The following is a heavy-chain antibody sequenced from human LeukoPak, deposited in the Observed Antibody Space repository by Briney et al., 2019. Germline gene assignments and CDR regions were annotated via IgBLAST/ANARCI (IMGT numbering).Heavy chain of an antibody. J-gene: IGHJ3*02. Sequence: GGSLRLSCAASGFTVSSNYMSWVRQAPGKGLEWVSSISSSSSYIYYADSVKGRSTISRDNAKNSLYLQMNSLRAEDTAVYYCARDVPTARAAFDIWGQGTMVTVSS. CDR1: GFTVSSNY. CDR3: ARDVPTARAAFDI. CDR2: ISSSSSYI. D-gene: IGHD2-21*02. V-gene: IGHV3-21*01.